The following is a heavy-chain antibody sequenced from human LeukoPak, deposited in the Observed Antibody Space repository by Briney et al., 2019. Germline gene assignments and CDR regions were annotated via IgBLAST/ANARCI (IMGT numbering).Heavy chain of an antibody. CDR2: INSDASST. Sequence: GGSLRLSCAASGFTFSSYWMHWVRQALGKELAWVSRINSDASSTTYADSVKGRFSISRDNAKNTLYLQMNSLRVEDTAVYYCARGRPHGNDYWGQGTLVTVSS. V-gene: IGHV3-74*01. J-gene: IGHJ4*02. D-gene: IGHD4-23*01. CDR3: ARGRPHGNDY. CDR1: GFTFSSYW.